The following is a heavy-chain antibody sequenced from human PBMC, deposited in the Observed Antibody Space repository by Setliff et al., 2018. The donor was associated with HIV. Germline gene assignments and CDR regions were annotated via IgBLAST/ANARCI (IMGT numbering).Heavy chain of an antibody. J-gene: IGHJ4*02. CDR2: INAGNGNT. Sequence: ASVKVSCKASGYTFTSYAMHWVRQAPGQSLEWMGWINAGNGNTKYSQNFQGRVTLTSDTSASTAYMQLTSLRSEDTAVYYCTTNIAARPEGGFDFWGQGTLVTVS. CDR1: GYTFTSYA. V-gene: IGHV1-3*01. D-gene: IGHD6-6*01. CDR3: TTNIAARPEGGFDF.